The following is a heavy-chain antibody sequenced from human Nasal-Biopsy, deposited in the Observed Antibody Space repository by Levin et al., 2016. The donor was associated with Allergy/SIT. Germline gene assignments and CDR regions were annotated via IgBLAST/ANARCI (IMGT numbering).Heavy chain of an antibody. Sequence: GSLRLSCAASGLSFTTYGIHWVRQAPGKGLEWLTFIQSDASHDYYADSVKGRFTISRDVSKNTFHLQMNSLRVEDTAVYYCVKSMGRGVTIHYLMDVWGQGTTVTVSS. CDR3: VKSMGRGVTIHYLMDV. V-gene: IGHV3-30*02. CDR1: GLSFTTYG. J-gene: IGHJ6*02. D-gene: IGHD3-10*01. CDR2: IQSDASHD.